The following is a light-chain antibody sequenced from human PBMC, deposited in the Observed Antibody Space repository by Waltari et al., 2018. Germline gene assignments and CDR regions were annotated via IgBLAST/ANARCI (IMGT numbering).Light chain of an antibody. CDR3: QQYNNWPRDT. J-gene: IGKJ2*01. CDR1: QSVSSN. CDR2: GAS. V-gene: IGKV3-15*01. Sequence: EIVMTQSPATLSVSPGERATLSCRASQSVSSNLAWYQQKPGQAPRLLIYGASTRATGIPARCSGSGSGTEFTLTISSLQYEDFAVYYCQQYNNWPRDTFGQGTKLEIK.